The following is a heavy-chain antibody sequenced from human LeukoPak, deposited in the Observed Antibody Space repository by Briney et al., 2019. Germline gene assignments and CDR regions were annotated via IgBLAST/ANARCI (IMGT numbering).Heavy chain of an antibody. D-gene: IGHD3-10*01. CDR2: IPYDGSNK. CDR3: AKALMGYFDY. V-gene: IGHV3-30*18. J-gene: IGHJ4*02. Sequence: PGGSLRLSCAASGFTFSSYGMHWVRQAPGKGLEWVAVIPYDGSNKYYADSVKGRFTISRDNSKNTLYLQMNSLRAEDTAVYYCAKALMGYFDYWGQGTLVTVSS. CDR1: GFTFSSYG.